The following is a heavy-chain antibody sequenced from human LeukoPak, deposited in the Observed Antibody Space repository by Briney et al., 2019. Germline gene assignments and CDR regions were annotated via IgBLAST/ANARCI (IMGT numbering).Heavy chain of an antibody. CDR2: ISWNSGSI. D-gene: IGHD3-10*01. J-gene: IGHJ4*02. CDR1: GFTFDDYA. Sequence: GRSLRLSCAASGFTFDDYAMHWVRHAPGKGLEWVSGISWNSGSIGYADSVKGRFTISRDNAKNSLYLQMNSLRAEDTAVYYCARDWVVRGVTYFDYWGQGTLVTVSS. CDR3: ARDWVVRGVTYFDY. V-gene: IGHV3-9*01.